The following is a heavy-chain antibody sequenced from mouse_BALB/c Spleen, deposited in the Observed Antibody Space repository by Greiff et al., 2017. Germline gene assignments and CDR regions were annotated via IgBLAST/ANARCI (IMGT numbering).Heavy chain of an antibody. CDR1: GFSLTSYG. J-gene: IGHJ1*01. D-gene: IGHD1-1*01. CDR3: ARNYGSSYGNWYFDV. V-gene: IGHV2-2*02. CDR2: IWSGGST. Sequence: VKLMESGPGLVQPSQSLSITCTVSGFSLTSYGVHWVRQSPGKGLEWLGVIWSGGSTDYNAAFISRLSISKDNSKSQVFFKMNSLQANGTAIYYGARNYGSSYGNWYFDVWGAGTTVTVSS.